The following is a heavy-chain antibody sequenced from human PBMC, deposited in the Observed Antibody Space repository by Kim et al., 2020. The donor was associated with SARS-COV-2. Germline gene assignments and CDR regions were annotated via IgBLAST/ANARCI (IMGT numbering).Heavy chain of an antibody. CDR1: GYTFTGYY. CDR2: INPNSGGT. V-gene: IGHV1-2*04. CDR3: ARGPGWSLVGATSRGNNWFDP. Sequence: ASVKVSCKASGYTFTGYYMHWVRQAPGQGLEWMGWINPNSGGTNYAQKFQGWVTMTRDTSISTAYMELSRLRSDDTAVYYCARGPGWSLVGATSRGNNWFDPWGQGTLVTVSS. J-gene: IGHJ5*02. D-gene: IGHD1-26*01.